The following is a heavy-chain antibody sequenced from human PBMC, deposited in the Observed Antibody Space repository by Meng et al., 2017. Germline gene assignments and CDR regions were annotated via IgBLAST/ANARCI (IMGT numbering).Heavy chain of an antibody. Sequence: SETLSLTCTVSGGSISSGSYYWSWIRQPAGKGLEGIGRIYTSGSTNYNPSLKSRVTISVDTSKNQFSLKLGSVTAADTAVYYCARVGWFYDYWGQGTLVTVSS. D-gene: IGHD2-15*01. V-gene: IGHV4-61*02. CDR3: ARVGWFYDY. CDR1: GGSISSGSYY. CDR2: IYTSGST. J-gene: IGHJ4*02.